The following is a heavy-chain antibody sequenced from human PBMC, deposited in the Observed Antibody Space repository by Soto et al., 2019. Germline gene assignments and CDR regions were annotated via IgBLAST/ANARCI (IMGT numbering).Heavy chain of an antibody. CDR3: ARHPLVSYYYYGMDV. CDR1: GYSFTSYW. D-gene: IGHD6-6*01. Sequence: PGESLKISCKGSGYSFTSYWISWVRQMPGKGLEWMGRIDPSDSYTNYSPSFQGHVTISADRSISTAYLQWSGLKASDTAMYYCARHPLVSYYYYGMDVWGQGTTVTVSS. V-gene: IGHV5-10-1*01. J-gene: IGHJ6*02. CDR2: IDPSDSYT.